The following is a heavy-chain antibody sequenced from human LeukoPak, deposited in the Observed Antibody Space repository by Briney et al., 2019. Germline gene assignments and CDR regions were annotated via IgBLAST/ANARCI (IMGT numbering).Heavy chain of an antibody. V-gene: IGHV4-61*01. CDR2: IYYSGST. CDR1: GGSISGSISRYY. Sequence: PSETLSLTCTVSGGSISGSISRYYWNWIRQPPGKGLEWIGYIYYSGSTNYNPSLKSRVTISVDTSKNQFSLKMTSVTAADTAVYYCARERLRIHPPRLYGDSYFDYWGQGTLVTVSS. D-gene: IGHD4-17*01. CDR3: ARERLRIHPPRLYGDSYFDY. J-gene: IGHJ4*02.